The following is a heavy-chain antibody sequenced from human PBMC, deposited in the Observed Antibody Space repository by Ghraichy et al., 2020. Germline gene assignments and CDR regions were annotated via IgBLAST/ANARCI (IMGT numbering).Heavy chain of an antibody. V-gene: IGHV4-39*07. CDR3: VRDRVGESYARGGYFPYYMDY. D-gene: IGHD3-22*01. CDR1: GGSISSSSYY. J-gene: IGHJ4*02. CDR2: ILYTGSI. Sequence: SETLSLTCTVSGGSISSSSYYWGWIRQPPGKGLEWIGSILYTGSISFNPSLKGRVTISVDTSKNQFSLKLTSVTAADTAVYHCVRDRVGESYARGGYFPYYMDYWGQGTLVTVSS.